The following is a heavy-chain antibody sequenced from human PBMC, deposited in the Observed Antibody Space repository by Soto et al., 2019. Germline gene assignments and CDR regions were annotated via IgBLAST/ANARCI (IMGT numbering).Heavy chain of an antibody. Sequence: GGSLRLSCAASGFTFSSYAMHWVRQAPGKGLEWVAVISYDGSNKYYADSVKGRFTISRDNSKNTLYLQMNSLRAEDTAVYYCARPTGYYYDSSGYYKSWGQGTLVTVSS. CDR3: ARPTGYYYDSSGYYKS. CDR2: ISYDGSNK. J-gene: IGHJ4*02. V-gene: IGHV3-30-3*01. D-gene: IGHD3-22*01. CDR1: GFTFSSYA.